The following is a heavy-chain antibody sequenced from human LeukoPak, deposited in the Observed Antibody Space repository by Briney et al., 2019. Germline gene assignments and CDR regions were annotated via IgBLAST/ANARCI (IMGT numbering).Heavy chain of an antibody. CDR3: ARDRGSSWTNRWWFDP. Sequence: SVKVSCKASGGTFSSYAISWVRQAPGQGLEWTGGIIPIFGTANYAQKFQGRVTITADESTSTAYMELSSLRSEDTAVYYCARDRGSSWTNRWWFDPWGQGTLVTVSS. CDR2: IIPIFGTA. CDR1: GGTFSSYA. D-gene: IGHD6-13*01. V-gene: IGHV1-69*13. J-gene: IGHJ5*02.